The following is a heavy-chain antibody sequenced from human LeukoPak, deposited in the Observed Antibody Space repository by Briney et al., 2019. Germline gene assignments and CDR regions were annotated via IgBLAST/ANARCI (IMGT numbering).Heavy chain of an antibody. J-gene: IGHJ4*02. Sequence: GGSLRLSCGASGFTFSNFALRWVRQAPGKGLEWVSSISGRGDTIYYVASVRGRFTVSRDNSKNTLSLHMNRLRVEDTAVYYCAKDIEVFASGSYFDHWGQGTLVTVSS. CDR3: AKDIEVFASGSYFDH. CDR1: GFTFSNFA. CDR2: ISGRGDTI. V-gene: IGHV3-23*01. D-gene: IGHD3-10*01.